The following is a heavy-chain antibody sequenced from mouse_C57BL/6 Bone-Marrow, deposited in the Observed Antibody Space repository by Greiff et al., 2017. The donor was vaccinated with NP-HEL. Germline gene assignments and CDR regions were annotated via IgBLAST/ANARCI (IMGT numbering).Heavy chain of an antibody. CDR2: ISSGGSYT. CDR3: ARHRGPFDY. D-gene: IGHD3-3*01. Sequence: EVKVVESGGDLVKPGGSLKLSCAASGFTFSSYGMSWVRQTPDKRLEWVATISSGGSYTYYPDSVKGRFTISRDNAKNTLYLQMSSLKSEDTAMYYCARHRGPFDYWGQGTTLTVSS. CDR1: GFTFSSYG. V-gene: IGHV5-6*01. J-gene: IGHJ2*01.